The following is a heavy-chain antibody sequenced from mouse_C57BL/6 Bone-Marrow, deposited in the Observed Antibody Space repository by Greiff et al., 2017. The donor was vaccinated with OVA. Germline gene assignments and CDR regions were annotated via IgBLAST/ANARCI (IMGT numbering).Heavy chain of an antibody. D-gene: IGHD3-2*02. V-gene: IGHV1-76*01. Sequence: VQLQQSGAELVRPGASVKLSCKASGYTFTDYYINWVKQRPGQGLEWIARIYPGSGNTYYNEKFKGKATLTAEKSSSTAYMQLSSLTSEDSAVYSCARGGAAQAPLAYWGQGTLVTVSA. CDR1: GYTFTDYY. J-gene: IGHJ3*01. CDR3: ARGGAAQAPLAY. CDR2: IYPGSGNT.